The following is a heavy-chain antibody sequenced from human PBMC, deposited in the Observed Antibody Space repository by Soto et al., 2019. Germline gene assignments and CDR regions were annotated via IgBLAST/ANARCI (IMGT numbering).Heavy chain of an antibody. CDR3: VADKARTYYFYAMDV. D-gene: IGHD5-18*01. J-gene: IGHJ6*02. V-gene: IGHV5-51*01. CDR1: GYSWTNYW. Sequence: PGESLKISCTGSGYSWTNYWIGWVRQMPGKGLEWMGLIYHCDSDARYSPSFQGQVTMSVAESSSTAYIQWDSLKASDTAIYYCVADKARTYYFYAMDVWGQGTTVTVSS. CDR2: IYHCDSDA.